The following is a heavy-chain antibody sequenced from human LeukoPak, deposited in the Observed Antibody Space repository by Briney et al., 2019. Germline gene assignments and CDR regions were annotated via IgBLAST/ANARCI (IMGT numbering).Heavy chain of an antibody. V-gene: IGHV1-2*02. Sequence: GASVKVSCKPSGYTFIDYYILWVRQAPGQGLEWMGWVNPNSGGTYYAQKFHGRVTMTRDTSISTAYMDLSSLRSDDTAVYYCARGRYILLGDTNAGDFFDLWGQGTLVTVSS. J-gene: IGHJ4*02. CDR1: GYTFIDYY. CDR2: VNPNSGGT. D-gene: IGHD1-26*01. CDR3: ARGRYILLGDTNAGDFFDL.